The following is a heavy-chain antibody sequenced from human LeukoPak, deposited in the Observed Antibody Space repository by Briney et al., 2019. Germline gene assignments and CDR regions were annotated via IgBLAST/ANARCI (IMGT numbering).Heavy chain of an antibody. J-gene: IGHJ1*01. Sequence: GASVKVSCKASGGTFSSYAISWVRQAPGQGLEWMGGIIPIFGTANYAQKFQGRVTITADKSTSTAYMELSSLRSEDTAVYYRATGGSGRLYAVYFQHWGQGTLVTVSS. V-gene: IGHV1-69*06. D-gene: IGHD3-10*01. CDR2: IIPIFGTA. CDR1: GGTFSSYA. CDR3: ATGGSGRLYAVYFQH.